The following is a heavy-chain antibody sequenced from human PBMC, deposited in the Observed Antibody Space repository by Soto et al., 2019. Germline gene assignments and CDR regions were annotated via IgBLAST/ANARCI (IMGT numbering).Heavy chain of an antibody. J-gene: IGHJ4*02. CDR3: ARHVNLYYFDY. Sequence: QLQLQESGPGLVKPSETLSHTCTVSGGSISSSSYYWGWIRQPPGKGLEWIGSIYYSGSTYYNPSLKSRVTISVDTSKNQFSLKLSSVTAADTAVYYCARHVNLYYFDYWGQGTLVTVSS. CDR2: IYYSGST. CDR1: GGSISSSSYY. V-gene: IGHV4-39*01.